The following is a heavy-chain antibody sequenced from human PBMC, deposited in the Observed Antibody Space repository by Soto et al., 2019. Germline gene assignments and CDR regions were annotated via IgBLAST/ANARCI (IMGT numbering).Heavy chain of an antibody. J-gene: IGHJ4*02. CDR2: ISYDGSNN. CDR3: AKDHLLRYFDWSFDY. D-gene: IGHD3-9*01. V-gene: IGHV3-30*18. CDR1: GFTFSSYG. Sequence: LRLSCAASGFTFSSYGMHWVRQAPGKGLEWVAVISYDGSNNYYADSVKGRFTISRDNSKNTLYLQMNSLRAEDTAVYYCAKDHLLRYFDWSFDYWGQGTLVTVSS.